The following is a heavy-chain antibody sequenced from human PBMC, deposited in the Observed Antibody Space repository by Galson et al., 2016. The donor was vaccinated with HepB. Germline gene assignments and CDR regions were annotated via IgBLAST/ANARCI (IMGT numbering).Heavy chain of an antibody. D-gene: IGHD3-10*01. CDR2: LDGSGTWQ. CDR1: GFRFSDYS. J-gene: IGHJ5*02. CDR3: ARGQGGFEGFVH. Sequence: SLRLSCAGSGFRFSDYSMTWFRRAPGKGLEWISLLDGSGTWQPSSESPKGRFTISSDNGENTLFLQMNSLTPQDTAVYYCARGQGGFEGFVHWGQGTLVTVS. V-gene: IGHV3-21*01.